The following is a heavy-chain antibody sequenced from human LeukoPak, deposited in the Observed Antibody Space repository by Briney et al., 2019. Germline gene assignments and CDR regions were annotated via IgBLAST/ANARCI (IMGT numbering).Heavy chain of an antibody. CDR2: FHYSGNT. V-gene: IGHV4-59*01. D-gene: IGHD3-10*01. CDR3: ARGGASGSHIHWFDP. Sequence: SETLSLTCTVSGGSISSYYWNWIRQPPGEGLEWIGYFHYSGNTNYNPSLKRRVTISVDTSKNQFSLKLSSVTAADTAVYYCARGGASGSHIHWFDPWGQGTLVTVSS. J-gene: IGHJ5*02. CDR1: GGSISSYY.